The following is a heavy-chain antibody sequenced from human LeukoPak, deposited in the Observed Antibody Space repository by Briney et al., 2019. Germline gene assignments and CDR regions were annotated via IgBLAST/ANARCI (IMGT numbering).Heavy chain of an antibody. CDR3: ARDKWVGGYSYGWSSFGPDY. Sequence: GGSLRLSCAASGFTFSSYSMHWVRQAPGKGLEWVSSISSSSSYIYYADSVEGRFTISRDNAKNSLYLQMNSLRAEDTAVYYCARDKWVGGYSYGWSSFGPDYWGQGTLVTVSS. CDR1: GFTFSSYS. D-gene: IGHD5-18*01. V-gene: IGHV3-21*01. CDR2: ISSSSSYI. J-gene: IGHJ4*02.